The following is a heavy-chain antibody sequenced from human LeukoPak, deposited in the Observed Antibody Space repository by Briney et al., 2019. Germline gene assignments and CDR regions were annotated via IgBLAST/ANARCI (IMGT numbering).Heavy chain of an antibody. J-gene: IGHJ4*02. CDR1: GYTFTSYD. V-gene: IGHV1-8*01. Sequence: ASVKVSCKASGYTFTSYDINWVRQATGQGLEWMGWMNPNSGNTGYAQKFQGRVTMTRNTSISTAYMELSSLRSEDTAVYYCARGPPPVLNMGFDYWGQGTLVTVSS. CDR3: ARGPPPVLNMGFDY. CDR2: MNPNSGNT. D-gene: IGHD4/OR15-4a*01.